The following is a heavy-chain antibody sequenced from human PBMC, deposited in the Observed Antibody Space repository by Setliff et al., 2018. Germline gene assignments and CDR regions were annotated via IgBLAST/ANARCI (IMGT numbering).Heavy chain of an antibody. CDR1: GGSFSGYY. CDR3: ARDVRVASSSWFKSAFDI. J-gene: IGHJ3*02. V-gene: IGHV4-34*01. D-gene: IGHD6-13*01. Sequence: SETLSLTCAVYGGSFSGYYWSWIRQPPGKGPEWIGEIDQSGITNYNPSLKSRVTISIDTSKNQFSLRLSSVTAADTAVYYCARDVRVASSSWFKSAFDIWGQGTMVTVSS. CDR2: IDQSGIT.